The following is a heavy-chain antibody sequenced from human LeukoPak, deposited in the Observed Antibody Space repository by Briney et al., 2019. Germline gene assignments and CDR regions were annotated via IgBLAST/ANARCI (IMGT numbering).Heavy chain of an antibody. CDR2: IKEDGTRD. J-gene: IGHJ4*02. CDR3: ARDTKAGYFDL. Sequence: PGGSLRFSCEASGFTFITYWMSWVRQARGKGLEWLANIKEDGTRDYYVESVKGRFTISKDNAKTSLYLQLNSLRAEDTAVYYCARDTKAGYFDLWGQGTLVTVSS. CDR1: GFTFITYW. V-gene: IGHV3-7*01.